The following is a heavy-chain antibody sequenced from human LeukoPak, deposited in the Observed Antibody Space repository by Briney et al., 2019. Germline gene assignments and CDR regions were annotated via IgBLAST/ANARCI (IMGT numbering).Heavy chain of an antibody. J-gene: IGHJ4*02. D-gene: IGHD2-2*01. CDR3: ARTDSSTSCYMGGGSCYLPH. V-gene: IGHV1-18*01. CDR1: GYTLTSYG. Sequence: ASVKVSCKASGYTLTSYGISWVRQAPGQGREWMGWISAYNGNTNYAQKLQGRVTMTTDTSTSTAYMELRSLRSDDTAVYYCARTDSSTSCYMGGGSCYLPHWGQGTLVTVSS. CDR2: ISAYNGNT.